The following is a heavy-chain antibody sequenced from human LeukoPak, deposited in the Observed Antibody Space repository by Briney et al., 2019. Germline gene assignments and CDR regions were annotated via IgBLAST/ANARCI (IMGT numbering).Heavy chain of an antibody. CDR3: ARDAGDIWFGEMLRDWFDP. V-gene: IGHV1-18*01. CDR2: ISAYNGNT. Sequence: ASVTVSFKASVYTFTSYGISWVRQAPGQGLEWMGWISAYNGNTNYAQKLQGRVTMTTDTSTSTAYMELRSLRSDDTAVYYCARDAGDIWFGEMLRDWFDPWGQGTLVTVSS. CDR1: VYTFTSYG. J-gene: IGHJ5*02. D-gene: IGHD3-10*01.